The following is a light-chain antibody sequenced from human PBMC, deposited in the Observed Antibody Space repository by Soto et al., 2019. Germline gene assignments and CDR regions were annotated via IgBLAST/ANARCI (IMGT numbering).Light chain of an antibody. V-gene: IGLV2-14*03. J-gene: IGLJ3*02. Sequence: QSALTQPASVSGSPGQSITISCTGTSSDVGGYNYVSWYQQHPGKAPKLIIYDVKSRPSGVSNRFSGSKSGNTGSLTISGLRTEDEADYYCNSYAGSGTLVFGGGTKVTVL. CDR1: SSDVGGYNY. CDR2: DVK. CDR3: NSYAGSGTLV.